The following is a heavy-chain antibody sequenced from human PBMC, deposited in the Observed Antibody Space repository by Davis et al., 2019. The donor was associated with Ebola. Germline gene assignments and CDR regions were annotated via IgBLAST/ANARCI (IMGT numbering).Heavy chain of an antibody. J-gene: IGHJ6*03. D-gene: IGHD1-26*01. V-gene: IGHV4-34*01. CDR3: ARGFPGAWELHYV. Sequence: MPSETLSLTCPVYDVPSKNYFWSWIRQPPGKGLEWIGDIQHGGSINYNPSLNSRVTISLDTSKNQPSLKLTSVTAADTAVYYCARGFPGAWELHYVWDKGTTVTVSS. CDR2: IQHGGSI. CDR1: DVPSKNYF.